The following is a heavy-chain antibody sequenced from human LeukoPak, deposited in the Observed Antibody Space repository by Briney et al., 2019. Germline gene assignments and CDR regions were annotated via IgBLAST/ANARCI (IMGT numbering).Heavy chain of an antibody. Sequence: ASVKVSCKVSGYTLTELSMHWVRQAPGKGLEWMGGFDPEDGETICAQKFQGRVTMTEDTSTDTAYMELSSLRSEDTAVYYCATQGITMVRGVKDYWGQGTLVTVSS. J-gene: IGHJ4*02. CDR1: GYTLTELS. D-gene: IGHD3-10*01. CDR2: FDPEDGET. CDR3: ATQGITMVRGVKDY. V-gene: IGHV1-24*01.